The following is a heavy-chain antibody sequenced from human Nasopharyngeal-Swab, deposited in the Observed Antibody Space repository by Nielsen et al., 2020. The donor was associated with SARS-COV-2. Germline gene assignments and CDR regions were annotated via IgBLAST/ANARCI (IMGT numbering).Heavy chain of an antibody. CDR3: ATPQTDDGGNYFDY. Sequence: VRQAPGKGLEWVAVISYDGSNKYYADSVKGRFTISRDNSKNTLYLQMNSLRAEDTAVYYCATPQTDDGGNYFDYWGQGTLVTSPQ. V-gene: IGHV3-30-3*01. J-gene: IGHJ4*02. CDR2: ISYDGSNK. D-gene: IGHD3-16*01.